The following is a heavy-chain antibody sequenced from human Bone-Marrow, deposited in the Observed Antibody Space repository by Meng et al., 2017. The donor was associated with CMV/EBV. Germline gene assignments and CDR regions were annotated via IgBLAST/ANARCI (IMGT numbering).Heavy chain of an antibody. J-gene: IGHJ4*02. Sequence: GGSLRLSCKGSRYSFTSYWIGWVRQMPGKGLEWMGIIYPGDSDTRYSPSFQGQVTISADKSISTAYLQWSSLKASDTAMYYCARTRVVPAAMEFDYWGQGTLVTVSS. CDR3: ARTRVVPAAMEFDY. CDR2: IYPGDSDT. CDR1: RYSFTSYW. D-gene: IGHD2-2*01. V-gene: IGHV5-51*01.